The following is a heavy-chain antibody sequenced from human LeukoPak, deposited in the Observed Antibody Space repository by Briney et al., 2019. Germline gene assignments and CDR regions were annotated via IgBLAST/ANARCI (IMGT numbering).Heavy chain of an antibody. V-gene: IGHV3-11*03. Sequence: PGGSLRLSCAASGFTFSDYYMSWIRQAPGKGLEWVSYIRSTRSHANYADSVRGRFTISRDNAKNSLSLQMNSLRAEDTAVYYCARHDLQTSVLFDYWGQGALL. CDR2: IRSTRSHA. J-gene: IGHJ4*02. CDR1: GFTFSDYY. D-gene: IGHD5/OR15-5a*01. CDR3: ARHDLQTSVLFDY.